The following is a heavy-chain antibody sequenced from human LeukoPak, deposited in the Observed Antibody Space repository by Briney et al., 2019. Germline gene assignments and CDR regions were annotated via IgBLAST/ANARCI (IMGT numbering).Heavy chain of an antibody. Sequence: GGSLRLSCAASGFTFSDTWMHWVRQAPGEGLVWVSRIRSDGSDTRYADSVKGRFTISRDNSKNTLYLQMNSLRAEDTAVYYCAKDTAGGYSRFDYWGQGTLVTVSS. D-gene: IGHD3-22*01. V-gene: IGHV3-74*01. CDR2: IRSDGSDT. J-gene: IGHJ4*02. CDR1: GFTFSDTW. CDR3: AKDTAGGYSRFDY.